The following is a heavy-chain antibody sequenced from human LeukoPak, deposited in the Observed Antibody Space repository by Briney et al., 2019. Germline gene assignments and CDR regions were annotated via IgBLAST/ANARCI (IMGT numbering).Heavy chain of an antibody. CDR3: ARSAGDYDSSDYYYVNWFDP. V-gene: IGHV4-34*01. CDR2: INHSGIT. Sequence: SETVSLTCAVYGESFSGYYWSWIRQPPGKGLEWIGEINHSGITNYNPSLKSRVTISVDTSKNQFSLKLSSVTAADTAVYYCARSAGDYDSSDYYYVNWFDPWGQGTLVTVSS. D-gene: IGHD3-22*01. CDR1: GESFSGYY. J-gene: IGHJ5*02.